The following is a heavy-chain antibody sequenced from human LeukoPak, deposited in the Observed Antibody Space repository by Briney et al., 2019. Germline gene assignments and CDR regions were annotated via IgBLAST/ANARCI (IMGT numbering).Heavy chain of an antibody. V-gene: IGHV3-23*01. CDR1: GFSFSDYY. CDR2: IRGSGGNT. J-gene: IGHJ4*02. D-gene: IGHD2-2*01. Sequence: GGSLRLSCAVSGFSFSDYYMSWIRQAPGKGLEWVSTIRGSGGNTYYADSVKGRFTISRDTSKNTLYLQMNSLRAEDTALYYCARYCSGTCYSGFEYWGQGSLVTVSS. CDR3: ARYCSGTCYSGFEY.